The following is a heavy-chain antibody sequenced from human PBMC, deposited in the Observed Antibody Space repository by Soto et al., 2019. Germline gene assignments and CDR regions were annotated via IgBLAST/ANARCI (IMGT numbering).Heavy chain of an antibody. CDR2: INHSGST. D-gene: IGHD2-2*01. J-gene: IGHJ5*02. CDR3: ARPAIVGKGVVVPAAIGVWFDP. V-gene: IGHV4-34*01. CDR1: GGSFSGYY. Sequence: QVQLQQWGAGLLKPSETLSLTCAVYGGSFSGYYWSWIRQPPGKGLEWIGEINHSGSTNYNPSLKSRGTRSVDTSKNQFSLKLSSVTAADTAVYYCARPAIVGKGVVVPAAIGVWFDPWGQGTLVTVSS.